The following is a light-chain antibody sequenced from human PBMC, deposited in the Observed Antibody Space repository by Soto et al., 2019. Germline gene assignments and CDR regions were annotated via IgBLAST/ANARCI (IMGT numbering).Light chain of an antibody. Sequence: QSALTQAASVSGSPGPSITISCAGFSNDVGNYNLVSWYQQHPGKAPKVIIYEGTTRPSGVSNRFSGSESGNTASLTISGLQAEDEADYYCCSYAGRSVIFGGGTKLTVL. V-gene: IGLV2-23*01. J-gene: IGLJ2*01. CDR1: SNDVGNYNL. CDR3: CSYAGRSVI. CDR2: EGT.